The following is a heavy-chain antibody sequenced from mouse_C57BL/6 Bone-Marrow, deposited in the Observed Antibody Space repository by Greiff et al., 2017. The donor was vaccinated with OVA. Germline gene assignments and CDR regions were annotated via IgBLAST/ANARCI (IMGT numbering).Heavy chain of an antibody. V-gene: IGHV5-9-1*02. CDR3: TRDRDYDAFAY. D-gene: IGHD2-4*01. CDR2: ISSGGDYI. J-gene: IGHJ3*01. Sequence: EWVAYISSGGDYIYYADTVKGRFTISRDNARNTLYLQMSSLKSEDTAMYYCTRDRDYDAFAYWGQGTLVTVSA.